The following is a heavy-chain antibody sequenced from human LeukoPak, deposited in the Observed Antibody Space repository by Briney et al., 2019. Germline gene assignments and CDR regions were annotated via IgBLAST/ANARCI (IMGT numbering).Heavy chain of an antibody. Sequence: PGGSLRLSCAASGFTFSSYAMSWVRQAPGKGLEWVSAISGSGGSTYYADSVKGRFTISRDNSKNTLYLQMNSLRAEDTAVYYCARDEGGHYDSSGYHSGYWGQGTLVTVSS. CDR2: ISGSGGST. CDR1: GFTFSSYA. J-gene: IGHJ4*02. D-gene: IGHD3-22*01. V-gene: IGHV3-23*01. CDR3: ARDEGGHYDSSGYHSGY.